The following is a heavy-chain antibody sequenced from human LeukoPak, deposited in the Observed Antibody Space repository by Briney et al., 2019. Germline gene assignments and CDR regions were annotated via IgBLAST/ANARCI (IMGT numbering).Heavy chain of an antibody. J-gene: IGHJ4*02. CDR3: ASEDSSGWYAFDY. CDR2: ISSSSSYI. D-gene: IGHD6-19*01. Sequence: GGSLRLSCAASGFTFSSYSMNWVRQAPGKGLEWVSSISSSSSYIYYADSVKGRFTISRDNAKNSLYLQMNSLRAEDTAVYYCASEDSSGWYAFDYWGQGTLVTVSS. V-gene: IGHV3-21*01. CDR1: GFTFSSYS.